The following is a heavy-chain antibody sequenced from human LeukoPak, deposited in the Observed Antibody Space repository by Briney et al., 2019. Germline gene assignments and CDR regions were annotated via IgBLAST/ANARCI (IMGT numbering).Heavy chain of an antibody. D-gene: IGHD6-13*01. CDR2: INSDGSGT. J-gene: IGHJ4*02. CDR3: ATTGYSSSWYYFDY. Sequence: PGGSLRLSCAASGFTFSNYWIHWVRQAPGKGPVWVSHINSDGSGTSYADSVKGRFTISRDNSKNTLYLQMNSLRAEDTAVYYCATTGYSSSWYYFDYWGQGTLVTVSS. CDR1: GFTFSNYW. V-gene: IGHV3-74*01.